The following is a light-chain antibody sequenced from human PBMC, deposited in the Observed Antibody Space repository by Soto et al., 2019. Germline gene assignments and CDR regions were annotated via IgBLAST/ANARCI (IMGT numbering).Light chain of an antibody. CDR2: DVN. J-gene: IGLJ2*01. CDR1: SSDIGAYNF. V-gene: IGLV2-14*03. CDR3: TSWTTSTTKI. Sequence: QSALTQPASVSGSPGQSITISCTGTSSDIGAYNFVSWYQQHPGKAPQLMLYDVNMRPSGVSNRFSGSKSGNTASLTISGLQAEDEADYYCTSWTTSTTKIFGGGTKLTVL.